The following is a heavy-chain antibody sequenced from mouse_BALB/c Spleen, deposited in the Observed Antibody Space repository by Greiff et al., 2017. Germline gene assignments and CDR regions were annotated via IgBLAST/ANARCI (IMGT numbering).Heavy chain of an antibody. V-gene: IGHV1-69*02. CDR3: ARSREDFYYAMDY. CDR2: IDPSDSYT. CDR1: GYTFTSYW. Sequence: QVHVKPSGAELVKPGASVKLSCKASGYTFTSYWMHWVKQRPGQGLEWIGEIDPSDSYTNYNQKFKGKATLTVDKSSSTAYMQLSSLTSEDSAVYYCARSREDFYYAMDYWGQGTSVTVSS. J-gene: IGHJ4*01.